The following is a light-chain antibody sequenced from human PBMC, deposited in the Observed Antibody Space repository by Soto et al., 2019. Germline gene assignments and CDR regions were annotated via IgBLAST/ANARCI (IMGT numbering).Light chain of an antibody. V-gene: IGKV3-15*01. CDR2: GAS. J-gene: IGKJ1*01. CDR3: QQYNNWPWT. Sequence: EMVLTQSPGTLSLSPGERATLSFRASPSVTNYLAWYQQKPGKPPRLLIYGASTRATGIPARLSGSGSGTEFTITISSMQSVDFAVYSCQQYNNWPWTFGHGTKVDIK. CDR1: PSVTNY.